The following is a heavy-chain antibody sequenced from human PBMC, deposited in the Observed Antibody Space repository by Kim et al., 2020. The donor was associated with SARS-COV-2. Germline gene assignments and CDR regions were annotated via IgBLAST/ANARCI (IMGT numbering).Heavy chain of an antibody. D-gene: IGHD2-8*01. V-gene: IGHV4-39*01. CDR1: GGSISSSSYY. CDR3: ASSTRVGEDIVLMVYAISDAFDI. Sequence: SETLSLTCTVSGGSISSSSYYWGWIRQPPGKGLEWIGSIYYSGSTYYNPSLKSRVTISVDTSKNQFSLKLSSVTAADTAVYYCASSTRVGEDIVLMVYAISDAFDIWGQGTMVTVSS. CDR2: IYYSGST. J-gene: IGHJ3*02.